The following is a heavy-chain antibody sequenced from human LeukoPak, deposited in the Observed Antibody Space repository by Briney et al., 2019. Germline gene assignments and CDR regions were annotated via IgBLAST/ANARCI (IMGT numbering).Heavy chain of an antibody. CDR3: ARDDSYYGMDV. V-gene: IGHV4-59*01. CDR1: GGSISSYY. CDR2: IYYSGST. J-gene: IGHJ6*02. Sequence: SETLSLTCTVSGGSISSYYWSWIRQPPGKGLEWIGYIYYSGSTNHNPSLKSRVTISVDTSKNQFSLKLSSVTAADTAVYYCARDDSYYGMDVWGQGTTVTVSS.